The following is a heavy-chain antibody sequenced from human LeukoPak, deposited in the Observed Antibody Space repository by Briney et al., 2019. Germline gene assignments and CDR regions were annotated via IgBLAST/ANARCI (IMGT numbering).Heavy chain of an antibody. CDR2: IWYDGTNE. J-gene: IGHJ4*02. Sequence: GGSLRLSCAASGFTFSSYGMHWVRQAPGKGLEWVAVIWYDGTNEHYADSLKGRITISRDNSRNTLYLQVNSLRAEDTAVYYCAKDPYYYGSGSYVGDWGQGTLVTVSS. V-gene: IGHV3-30*02. CDR1: GFTFSSYG. D-gene: IGHD3-10*01. CDR3: AKDPYYYGSGSYVGD.